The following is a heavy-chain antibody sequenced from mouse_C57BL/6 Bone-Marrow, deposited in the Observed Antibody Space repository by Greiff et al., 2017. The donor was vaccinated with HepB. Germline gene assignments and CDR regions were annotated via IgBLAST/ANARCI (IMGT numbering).Heavy chain of an antibody. J-gene: IGHJ2*01. D-gene: IGHD1-1*01. Sequence: EVQLQESGTVLARPGASVKMSCKTSGYTFTSYWMHWVKQRPGQGLEWIGAIYPGNRDTSYNQKFKGKAKLTAVTSASTAYMELSSLTNEDSAVYYCTRFYYYGSSYFDYWGQGTTLTVSS. CDR2: IYPGNRDT. CDR1: GYTFTSYW. CDR3: TRFYYYGSSYFDY. V-gene: IGHV1-5*01.